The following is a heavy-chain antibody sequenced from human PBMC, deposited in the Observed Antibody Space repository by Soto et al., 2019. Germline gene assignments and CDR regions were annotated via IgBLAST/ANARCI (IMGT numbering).Heavy chain of an antibody. Sequence: SETLSLTCAFSGGSISSSSYYWGWIRQPPGKGLEWIGSIYYSGSTYYNPSLKSRVTISVDTSKNQFSLKLSSVTAADTAVYYCARRGSGSYSDYWGQGTLVTVSS. J-gene: IGHJ4*02. CDR2: IYYSGST. CDR1: GGSISSSSYY. CDR3: ARRGSGSYSDY. D-gene: IGHD3-10*01. V-gene: IGHV4-39*01.